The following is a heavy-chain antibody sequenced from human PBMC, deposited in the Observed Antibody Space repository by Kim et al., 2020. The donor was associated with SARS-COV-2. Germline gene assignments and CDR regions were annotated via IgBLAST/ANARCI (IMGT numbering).Heavy chain of an antibody. D-gene: IGHD2-2*01. CDR3: ARARRYCSSTSCYEADY. V-gene: IGHV1-3*01. CDR1: GYTFTTYA. J-gene: IGHJ4*02. CDR2: INAGDGNT. Sequence: ASVKVSCKASGYTFTTYAMHWVRQAPGQRLEWMGWINAGDGNTKYSQKFQGRVTITRDTSASTAYMELISLRSEDTAVYYCARARRYCSSTSCYEADYWGQGTLVTVSS.